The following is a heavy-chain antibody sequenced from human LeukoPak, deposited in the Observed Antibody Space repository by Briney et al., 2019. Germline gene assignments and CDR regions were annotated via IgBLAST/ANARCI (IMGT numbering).Heavy chain of an antibody. CDR1: GESFSGYY. Sequence: ETLSLTCAVYGESFSGYYWSWVRQAPGKGLEWVSAISGSGGSTYYADSVKGRFTISRDNSKNTLYLQMNSLRAEDTAVYYCAKDRWELTLWYFDYWGQGTLVTVSS. CDR3: AKDRWELTLWYFDY. D-gene: IGHD1-26*01. CDR2: ISGSGGST. V-gene: IGHV3-23*01. J-gene: IGHJ4*02.